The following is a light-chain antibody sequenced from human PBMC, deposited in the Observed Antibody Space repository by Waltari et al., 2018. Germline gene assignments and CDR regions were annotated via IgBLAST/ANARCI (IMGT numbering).Light chain of an antibody. V-gene: IGKV1-33*01. CDR2: DAS. CDR3: QQYDNLPLT. CDR1: QDISNY. Sequence: DFQMTQSPSSLSASVGDRVTITCQASQDISNYLNWYQQKPGKAPKLLIYDASNLETGVPSRFSGSGSGTDFTFTISSLQPEDIATYYCQQYDNLPLTFGGGTKVESK. J-gene: IGKJ4*01.